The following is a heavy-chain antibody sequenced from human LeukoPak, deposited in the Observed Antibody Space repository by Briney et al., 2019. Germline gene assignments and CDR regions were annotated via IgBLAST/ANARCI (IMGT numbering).Heavy chain of an antibody. Sequence: GASVKVSCKASGYTFTTYYIHWVRQAPGQGLEWMGFINPSGGATSYAQNFKGRVTMTRDMSTSTVYMDLSSLRPEDTAVYFCARNVGSGLDYWGQGTLVTVSS. CDR3: ARNVGSGLDY. J-gene: IGHJ4*02. D-gene: IGHD1-26*01. CDR1: GYTFTTYY. CDR2: INPSGGAT. V-gene: IGHV1-46*01.